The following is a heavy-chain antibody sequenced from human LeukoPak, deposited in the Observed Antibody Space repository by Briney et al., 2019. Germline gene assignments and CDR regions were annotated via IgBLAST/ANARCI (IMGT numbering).Heavy chain of an antibody. Sequence: GGSLRLSCAASGFTFSSYGMHWVRQAPGKGLEWVAVIWYDGSNKYYADSVKGRFTISRDNSKNTLYLQMNSLRAEDTAVYYCAKSPNYHYYGMDVWGQGTTVTVSS. V-gene: IGHV3-33*06. CDR2: IWYDGSNK. CDR1: GFTFSSYG. J-gene: IGHJ6*02. CDR3: AKSPNYHYYGMDV.